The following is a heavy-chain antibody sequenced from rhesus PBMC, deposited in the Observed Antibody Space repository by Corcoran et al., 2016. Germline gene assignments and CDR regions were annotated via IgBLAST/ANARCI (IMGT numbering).Heavy chain of an antibody. D-gene: IGHD4-29*01. Sequence: QVQLQESGPGLVKPSETLSLTGAVSGGSISDDYYWSWIRQPPGKGLEWIGYIYGSGGGTNYNPSLKNRVTISIDTSKTQFSLKLRSVTAADTAVYYCAREEAALSYWGQGVLVTVSS. CDR2: IYGSGGGT. V-gene: IGHV4-106*01. CDR1: GGSISDDYY. CDR3: AREEAALSY. J-gene: IGHJ4*01.